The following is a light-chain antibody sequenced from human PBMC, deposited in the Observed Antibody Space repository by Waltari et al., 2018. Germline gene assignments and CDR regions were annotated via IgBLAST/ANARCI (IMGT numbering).Light chain of an antibody. V-gene: IGKV3-20*01. CDR1: QSVSRA. J-gene: IGKJ1*01. Sequence: EIVFTHSPATLSLSPGERATISCRTSQSVSRALAWYQQKPGQAPRLLISGASNRASGIPDRFSGSGSGTDFSLTISRLEPEDFAVYHCQHYVRLPVTFGQGTRVEIK. CDR3: QHYVRLPVT. CDR2: GAS.